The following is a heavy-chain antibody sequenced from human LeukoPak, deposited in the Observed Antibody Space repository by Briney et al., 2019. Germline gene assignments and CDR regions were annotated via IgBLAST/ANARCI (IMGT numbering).Heavy chain of an antibody. V-gene: IGHV3-64*04. D-gene: IGHD3-16*02. Sequence: GGSLRLSCSASGSVFSIYTMYWVRQTPGKGPEYVSTISGSGNGFSIYYADSVKGRFTISRDNSKNTLYLQMNSLRAEDTAVYYCATDRIEIDYWGQGTLVTVSS. CDR2: ISGSGNGFSI. CDR1: GSVFSIYT. CDR3: ATDRIEIDY. J-gene: IGHJ4*02.